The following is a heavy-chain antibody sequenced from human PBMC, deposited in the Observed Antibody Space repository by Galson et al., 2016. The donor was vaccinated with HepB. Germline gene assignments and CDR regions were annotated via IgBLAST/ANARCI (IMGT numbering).Heavy chain of an antibody. V-gene: IGHV4-31*03. D-gene: IGHD3-22*01. CDR3: ARALLIYSRVLHAFDI. J-gene: IGHJ3*02. Sequence: TLSLTCTVSGGSINSGGYYWNWIRQHPGKGLEWIGYIYYSGSTYYNPSLKSRFTISLDTSTNQFSLKLSSVTAADTAVYYCARALLIYSRVLHAFDIWGQGTVVTVSS. CDR2: IYYSGST. CDR1: GGSINSGGYY.